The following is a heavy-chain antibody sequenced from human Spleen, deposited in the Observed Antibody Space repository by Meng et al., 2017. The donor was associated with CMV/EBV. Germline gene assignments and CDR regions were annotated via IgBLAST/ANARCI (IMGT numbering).Heavy chain of an antibody. CDR3: ARALHDMDV. CDR1: GGSFSGYY. CDR2: INHSGST. Sequence: SETLSLTCAVYGGSFSGYYWSWIRQPPGKGLEWIGEINHSGSTNYNPSLKSRVTISVDTSKNQFSLKLSSVTAADTAVYYCARALHDMDVWGQGTTVTVS. V-gene: IGHV4-34*01. J-gene: IGHJ6*02.